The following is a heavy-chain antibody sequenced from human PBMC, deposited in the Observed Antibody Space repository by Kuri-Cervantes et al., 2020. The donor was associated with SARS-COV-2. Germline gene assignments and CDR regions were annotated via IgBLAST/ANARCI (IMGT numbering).Heavy chain of an antibody. CDR2: ISSSSSTI. J-gene: IGHJ4*02. V-gene: IGHV3-48*02. CDR3: VIAVAGSFDY. D-gene: IGHD6-19*01. Sequence: GGSLRLSCTASGFTSSSYSLNWFRQAPGKGLEWVSYISSSSSTIYYADSVKGRFTISRDNAKNSLYLQMNSLRDEDTAVYYCVIAVAGSFDYWGQGTLVTVSS. CDR1: GFTSSSYS.